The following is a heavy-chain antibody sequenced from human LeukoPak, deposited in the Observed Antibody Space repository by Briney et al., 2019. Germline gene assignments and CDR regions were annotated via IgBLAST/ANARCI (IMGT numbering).Heavy chain of an antibody. J-gene: IGHJ4*02. Sequence: GGSLRLSCAASGFAFSSYAMHWVRQAPGKGLEWVAVTSYDGTYKYYADSVRGRFTISRDTSKNTVYLQMNSLRDEDTAVYCCAKTRRAGSYDLLFDYWGQGTLVTVSS. CDR3: AKTRRAGSYDLLFDY. CDR2: TSYDGTYK. CDR1: GFAFSSYA. D-gene: IGHD1-26*01. V-gene: IGHV3-30*18.